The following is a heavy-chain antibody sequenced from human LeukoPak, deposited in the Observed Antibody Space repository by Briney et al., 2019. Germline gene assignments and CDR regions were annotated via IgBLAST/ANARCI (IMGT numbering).Heavy chain of an antibody. Sequence: ASVKVSCKASGYTFTGYYMHWVRQAPGQGLEWMGWINPNRGGTNYAQKFQGRVTMTRDTSISTAYMELSRLRSDDTAVYYCARDIGDCSGGSCYSWGLSSWFDPWGQGTLVTVSS. CDR2: INPNRGGT. D-gene: IGHD2-15*01. J-gene: IGHJ5*02. CDR1: GYTFTGYY. CDR3: ARDIGDCSGGSCYSWGLSSWFDP. V-gene: IGHV1-2*02.